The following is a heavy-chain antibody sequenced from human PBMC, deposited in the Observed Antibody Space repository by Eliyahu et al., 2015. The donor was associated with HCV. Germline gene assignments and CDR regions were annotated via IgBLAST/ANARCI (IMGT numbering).Heavy chain of an antibody. V-gene: IGHV4-59*01. CDR3: ASGGGGIAVTGTGGWFDP. D-gene: IGHD6-19*01. J-gene: IGHJ5*02. CDR2: IHYSGXT. Sequence: QVQLQESGPGLVKPSEXLXLXCTVSXGPIPTYSGSWIRQPPGKGLQWIGYIHYSGXTNYNPSLKSRVTISVDTSKNQFSLNLTSVTAADTAMYYCASGGGGIAVTGTGGWFDPWGQGTLVTVSS. CDR1: XGPIPTYS.